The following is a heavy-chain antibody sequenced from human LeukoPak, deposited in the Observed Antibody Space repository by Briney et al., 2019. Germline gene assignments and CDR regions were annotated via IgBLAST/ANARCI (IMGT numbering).Heavy chain of an antibody. J-gene: IGHJ3*02. CDR1: GYTFTSCG. CDR2: ISAYNGNT. D-gene: IGHD3-22*01. Sequence: ASVKVSCKASGYTFTSCGISWVRQAPGQGLEWMGWISAYNGNTNYAQKLQGRVTMTTDTSTSTAYMELRSLRSDDTAVHYCARDVFGPMIVVVINAFDIWGQGTMVTVSS. CDR3: ARDVFGPMIVVVINAFDI. V-gene: IGHV1-18*01.